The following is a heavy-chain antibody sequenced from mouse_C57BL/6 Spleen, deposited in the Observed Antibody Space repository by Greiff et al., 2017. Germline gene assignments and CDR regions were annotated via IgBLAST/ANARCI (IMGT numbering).Heavy chain of an antibody. J-gene: IGHJ4*01. CDR1: GFNIKDDY. CDR2: IDPENGDT. CDR3: NYYGSSYDAMDY. Sequence: VQLKQSGAELVRPGASVKLSCTASGFNIKDDYMHWVKQRPEQGLEWIGWIDPENGDTEYASKFQGKATITADTSSNTAYLQLSSLTSEDTAVYYCNYYGSSYDAMDYWGQGTSVTVSS. V-gene: IGHV14-4*01. D-gene: IGHD1-1*01.